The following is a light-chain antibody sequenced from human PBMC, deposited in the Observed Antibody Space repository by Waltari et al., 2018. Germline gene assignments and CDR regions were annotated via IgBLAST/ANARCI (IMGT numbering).Light chain of an antibody. CDR3: GTWDSSLSAVV. J-gene: IGLJ2*01. Sequence: QSVLTQPPSVSAAPGQKVTISCSGSSSNIGNNYVSWYQHLPGTAPELLIYENNKRTSGIPDRFSGSTSGTSATLGITGLQTGDEADYYCGTWDSSLSAVVFGGGTKLTVL. CDR2: ENN. CDR1: SSNIGNNY. V-gene: IGLV1-51*02.